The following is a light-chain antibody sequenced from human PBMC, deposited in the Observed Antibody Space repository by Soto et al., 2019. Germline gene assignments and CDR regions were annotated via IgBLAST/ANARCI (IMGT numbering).Light chain of an antibody. CDR3: KSYTNSNSHVL. V-gene: IGLV2-14*01. CDR1: SSDVGDYNY. J-gene: IGLJ2*01. Sequence: QSALTQPASVSGSPGQSITISCTGTSSDVGDYNYVSWYQQHPGKAPKLMIYEVSNRPSGVSNRFSGSKSGNTASLTISGLQAEDEADYYCKSYTNSNSHVLFGGGTQLTVL. CDR2: EVS.